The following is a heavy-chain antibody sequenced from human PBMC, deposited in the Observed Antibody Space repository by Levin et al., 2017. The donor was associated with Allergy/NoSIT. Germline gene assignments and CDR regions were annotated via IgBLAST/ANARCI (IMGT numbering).Heavy chain of an antibody. J-gene: IGHJ4*02. CDR2: ISGSGGST. D-gene: IGHD3-3*01. V-gene: IGHV3-23*01. Sequence: GESLKISCAASGFTFSSCGMSWVRQAPGKGLEWVSGISGSGGSTYYADSVKGRFTISRDNSKNTVYLQMNSLRAEDTAVYYCAKDRAWHFGETDYWGQGALVTVSS. CDR1: GFTFSSCG. CDR3: AKDRAWHFGETDY.